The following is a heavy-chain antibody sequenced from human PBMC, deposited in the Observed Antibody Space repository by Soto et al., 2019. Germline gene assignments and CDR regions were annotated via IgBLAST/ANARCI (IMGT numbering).Heavy chain of an antibody. CDR1: GGSISSGGFS. CDR2: IYHSGTT. V-gene: IGHV4-30-2*01. J-gene: IGHJ4*02. CDR3: AGDRCSGDTCYSGGFDY. D-gene: IGHD2-15*01. Sequence: QLQLQESGSGLVKPSQTLSLTCAVSGGSISSGGFSWSWIRQPPGKGLEWIGHIYHSGTTYYNPSLKSRVSISVDGSKNQFSLNLSSVTAADTAVCCCAGDRCSGDTCYSGGFDYWGQGTLVSVSS.